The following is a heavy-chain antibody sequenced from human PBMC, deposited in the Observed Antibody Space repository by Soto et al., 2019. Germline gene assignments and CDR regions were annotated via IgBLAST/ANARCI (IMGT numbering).Heavy chain of an antibody. CDR3: TTVSSGYYGYYYYYMDV. CDR2: IKSKTDGGTT. Sequence: GGSLRLSCAASGFTVSNAWMSWVRQAPGKGLEWVGRIKSKTDGGTTDYAAPVKGRFTISRDDSKNTLYLQMNSLKTEDTAVYYCTTVSSGYYGYYYYYMDVWGKGTTVTVSS. CDR1: GFTVSNAW. V-gene: IGHV3-15*01. J-gene: IGHJ6*03. D-gene: IGHD3-3*01.